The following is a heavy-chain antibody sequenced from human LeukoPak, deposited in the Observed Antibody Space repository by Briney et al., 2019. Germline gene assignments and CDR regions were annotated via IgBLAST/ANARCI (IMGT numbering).Heavy chain of an antibody. J-gene: IGHJ3*02. V-gene: IGHV3-11*04. CDR1: GFIFSDYY. CDR2: ISNSGSSI. D-gene: IGHD3-22*01. CDR3: ARDKYDSRSPRAFDI. Sequence: GGSLRLSCEASGFIFSDYYMNWIRQAPGKGLEWLSYISNSGSSIYYADSVKGRFTISRDNAKNSLYLQMNSLRAEDTAVYYCARDKYDSRSPRAFDIWGQGTMVTVSS.